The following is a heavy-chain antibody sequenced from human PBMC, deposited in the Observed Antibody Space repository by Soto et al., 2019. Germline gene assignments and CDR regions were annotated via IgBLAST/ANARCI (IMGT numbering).Heavy chain of an antibody. Sequence: GEALKISCTGFGYTFTTFWISWVRQRAGKGRQWMGRIEPGDSYATYRPAFQGHVTISGDKATSTAYLQWSSLKASDTAMYFCARIYCTTPTCASWFDPWGQGTLVTVSS. CDR2: IEPGDSYA. J-gene: IGHJ5*02. V-gene: IGHV5-10-1*01. CDR3: ARIYCTTPTCASWFDP. D-gene: IGHD2-8*01. CDR1: GYTFTTFW.